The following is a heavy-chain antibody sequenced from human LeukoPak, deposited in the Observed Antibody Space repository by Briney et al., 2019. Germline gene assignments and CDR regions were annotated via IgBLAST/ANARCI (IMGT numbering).Heavy chain of an antibody. J-gene: IGHJ4*02. CDR2: IKQDGTEK. CDR3: ARGGPSGSSSSY. D-gene: IGHD6-6*01. Sequence: GGSLRLSCAASGFTFSSYWMSWVRQAPGKGLEWVANIKQDGTEKNYVDSVKGRFTISRDNAKKSLYLQMNSLRAEDTAVYYCARGGPSGSSSSYWGQGTLVTVYS. CDR1: GFTFSSYW. V-gene: IGHV3-7*03.